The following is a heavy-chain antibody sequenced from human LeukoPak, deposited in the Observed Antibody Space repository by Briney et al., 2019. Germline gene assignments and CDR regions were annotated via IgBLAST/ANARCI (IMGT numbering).Heavy chain of an antibody. Sequence: PETLSLTCAVYGGSFSGYYWSWIRQPPGKGLEWIGEINHSGSTNYNPSLKSRVTISVDTSKNQFSLKLSSVTAADTAVYYCASARGPIMITWGQGTLVTVSS. J-gene: IGHJ4*02. CDR3: ASARGPIMIT. V-gene: IGHV4-34*01. CDR1: GGSFSGYY. D-gene: IGHD3-16*01. CDR2: INHSGST.